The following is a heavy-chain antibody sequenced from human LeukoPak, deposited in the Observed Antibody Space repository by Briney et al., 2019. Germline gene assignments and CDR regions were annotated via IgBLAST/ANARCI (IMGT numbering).Heavy chain of an antibody. D-gene: IGHD3-22*01. CDR2: IKSKTDGGTT. J-gene: IGHJ4*02. V-gene: IGHV3-15*01. CDR1: GFTFSSYA. Sequence: PGGSLRLSCAASGFTFSSYAMSWVRQAPGKGLEWVGRIKSKTDGGTTDYAAPVKGRFTISRDDSKNTLYLQMNSLKTEDTAVYYCTTDRITMIVVDYYWGQGTLVTVSS. CDR3: TTDRITMIVVDYY.